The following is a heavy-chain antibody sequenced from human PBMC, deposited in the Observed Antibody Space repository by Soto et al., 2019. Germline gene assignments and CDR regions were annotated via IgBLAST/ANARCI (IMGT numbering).Heavy chain of an antibody. V-gene: IGHV1-69*04. CDR3: ARDREGGSCGGNSGSYYYYYGMDV. Sequence: ASVTDSCKASGGTFSSYTISWVRQAPGQGLEWMGRIIPILGIANYAQKFQGRVTITADKSTSTAYMELSSLRSEDTAVYYCARDREGGSCGGNSGSYYYYYGMDVWGQGTTVTVSS. CDR2: IIPILGIA. J-gene: IGHJ6*02. D-gene: IGHD2-21*02. CDR1: GGTFSSYT.